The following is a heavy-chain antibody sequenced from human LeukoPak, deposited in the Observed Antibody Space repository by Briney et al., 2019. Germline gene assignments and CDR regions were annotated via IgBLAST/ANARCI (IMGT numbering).Heavy chain of an antibody. Sequence: WASVKVSCTASGYTFTSYGISWVRQAPGQGLEWMGWISAYNGNTNYAQKLQGRVTMTTDTSTSTAYMELRSLRSDDTAVYYCARDPTLWFGEFLQPFDYWGQGTLVTVSS. V-gene: IGHV1-18*01. J-gene: IGHJ4*02. CDR3: ARDPTLWFGEFLQPFDY. CDR2: ISAYNGNT. CDR1: GYTFTSYG. D-gene: IGHD3-10*01.